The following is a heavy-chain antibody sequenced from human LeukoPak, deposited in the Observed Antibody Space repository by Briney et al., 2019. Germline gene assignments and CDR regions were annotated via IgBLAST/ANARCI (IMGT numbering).Heavy chain of an antibody. D-gene: IGHD3-16*02. V-gene: IGHV1-69*04. Sequence: GASVKVSCKASGYTFTGYYMHWVRQAPGQGLEWMGRIIPILDITNYAQRFQGRVTITADKSTSTAYMELNSLRSEDTAVYYCARVPLHLGELSPTQPLVYWGQGTLVTVSS. CDR3: ARVPLHLGELSPTQPLVY. CDR1: GYTFTGYY. CDR2: IIPILDIT. J-gene: IGHJ4*02.